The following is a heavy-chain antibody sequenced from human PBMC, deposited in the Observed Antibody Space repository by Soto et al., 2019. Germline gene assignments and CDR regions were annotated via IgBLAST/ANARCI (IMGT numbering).Heavy chain of an antibody. J-gene: IGHJ4*02. CDR1: GGTFGRFS. Sequence: ASVKVSCKASGGTFGRFSVSWVRQAPGRGLEWIGGVIPLYNTSNYSLKFQGRVAISADESTSTVFMELRNLRSEDTALYYCARGDEMTAVTIFEYWGQGTLVTVSS. CDR2: VIPLYNTS. CDR3: ARGDEMTAVTIFEY. D-gene: IGHD4-17*01. V-gene: IGHV1-69*13.